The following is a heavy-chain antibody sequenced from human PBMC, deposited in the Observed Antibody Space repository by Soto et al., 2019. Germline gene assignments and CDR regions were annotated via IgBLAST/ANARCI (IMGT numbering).Heavy chain of an antibody. Sequence: QVQLVESGGGLVKPGGSLRLSCAASGLTFSDCYMNWIRQAPGKGLEWVSYISSSGSSINYADSVKGRFTISRDNAKNSLYLQMNSLRAEDTAMYYCARVRVGEWGSDMDVWGQGTRVTVSS. CDR2: ISSSGSSI. D-gene: IGHD3-10*01. CDR1: GLTFSDCY. CDR3: ARVRVGEWGSDMDV. J-gene: IGHJ6*02. V-gene: IGHV3-11*01.